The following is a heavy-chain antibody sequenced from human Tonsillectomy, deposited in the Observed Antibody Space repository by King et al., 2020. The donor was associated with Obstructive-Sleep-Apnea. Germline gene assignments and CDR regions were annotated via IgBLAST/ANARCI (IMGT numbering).Heavy chain of an antibody. CDR2: ISYSGST. V-gene: IGHV4-39*07. CDR1: GGSIRSSSDY. Sequence: QLQLQESGPGLVKPSETLSLTCTVSGGSIRSSSDYWGWIRQPPGKGLEWIGSISYSGSTYYNPSLKSRVTISVDTSKNQFSLKLRSVTAADTAVYYCARYHDFWSDYYSSCFDPWGRGTLVTVSS. J-gene: IGHJ5*02. D-gene: IGHD3-3*01. CDR3: ARYHDFWSDYYSSCFDP.